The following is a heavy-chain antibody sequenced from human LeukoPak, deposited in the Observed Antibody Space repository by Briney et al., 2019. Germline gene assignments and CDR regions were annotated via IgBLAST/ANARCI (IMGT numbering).Heavy chain of an antibody. CDR1: GYTFTGYY. CDR3: ATPAIAVAGGFGDY. Sequence: ASVKVACKASGYTFTGYYMHWVRQAPGQGLEWMGWINPNSGGTNYAQKFQGRVTMTRDTSISTGYMELSRLRSDDTAVYYCATPAIAVAGGFGDYWGQGTLVTVSS. CDR2: INPNSGGT. V-gene: IGHV1-2*02. J-gene: IGHJ4*02. D-gene: IGHD6-19*01.